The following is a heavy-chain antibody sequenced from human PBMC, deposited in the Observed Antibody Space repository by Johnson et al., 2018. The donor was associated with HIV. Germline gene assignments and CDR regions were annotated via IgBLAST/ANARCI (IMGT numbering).Heavy chain of an antibody. J-gene: IGHJ3*02. CDR2: ISYDGSYK. Sequence: QVQLVESGGGVVQPGRSLRLSCAASGFTFSSYAMHWVRQAPGKGLEWVGVISYDGSYKYYADSVKGRFTISRDNSKSTLYLQINSLRAEDTAVYYCARVRTGRENAFDSWGQGTMVTVSS. CDR1: GFTFSSYA. CDR3: ARVRTGRENAFDS. V-gene: IGHV3-30*04. D-gene: IGHD2-8*02.